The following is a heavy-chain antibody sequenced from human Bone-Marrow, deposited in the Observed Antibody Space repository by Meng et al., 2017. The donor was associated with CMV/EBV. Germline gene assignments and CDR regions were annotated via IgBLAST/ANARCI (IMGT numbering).Heavy chain of an antibody. CDR2: LPYDGSNK. J-gene: IGHJ4*02. V-gene: IGHV3-30*02. CDR3: AKDRRYDFWSGDFDY. D-gene: IGHD3-3*01. Sequence: GESLKISCAASGFTFSRYDFHWVRQAPGKGLEWVAFLPYDGSNKYYADSVKGRFTISRDNSKNTLYLQMNSLRAEDTAVYYCAKDRRYDFWSGDFDYWGQGTLVTVSS. CDR1: GFTFSRYD.